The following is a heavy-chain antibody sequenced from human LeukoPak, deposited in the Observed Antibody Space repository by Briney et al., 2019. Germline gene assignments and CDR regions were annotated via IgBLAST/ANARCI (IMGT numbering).Heavy chain of an antibody. CDR3: ALSRYCTSTICFMD. D-gene: IGHD2-2*01. Sequence: SGPTLVNPTQTLTLTCTFSGFSLSTSGVGVGWIRQPPGKALEWLALIYWNDDKRYSPSLKSRLTITKDTSKNQVVLTMANMDPVDTATYYCALSRYCTSTICFMDWGQGTLVTVSS. J-gene: IGHJ4*02. CDR2: IYWNDDK. CDR1: GFSLSTSGVG. V-gene: IGHV2-5*01.